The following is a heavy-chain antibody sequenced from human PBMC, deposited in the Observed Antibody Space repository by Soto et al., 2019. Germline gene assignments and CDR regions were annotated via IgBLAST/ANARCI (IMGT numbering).Heavy chain of an antibody. D-gene: IGHD6-19*01. V-gene: IGHV3-74*01. CDR2: INGDGSTT. Sequence: DVQLVESGGALVQPGGSLRLSCAASGFTFGNHWMHWVRQAPGKGLVWVSRINGDGSTTTYADSVKGRFTIPRDNAKNILYLQLNSLRAEDTALYYCARGYSSAPDYWGQGTLVTVSS. CDR1: GFTFGNHW. J-gene: IGHJ4*02. CDR3: ARGYSSAPDY.